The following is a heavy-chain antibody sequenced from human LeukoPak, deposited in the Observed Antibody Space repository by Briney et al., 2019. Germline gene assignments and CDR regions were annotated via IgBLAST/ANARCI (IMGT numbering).Heavy chain of an antibody. Sequence: SETLSLTCTVSSGSISTSNYYWGWVRQPPGKALEWIGNIFYSGSTYYSPSLKSRVTISLDTSRNQFSLKLNSVTAADTAVYYCARGNGYSGYDRWFDPWGQGTLVTVSS. V-gene: IGHV4-39*07. CDR2: IFYSGST. D-gene: IGHD5-12*01. CDR3: ARGNGYSGYDRWFDP. J-gene: IGHJ5*02. CDR1: SGSISTSNYY.